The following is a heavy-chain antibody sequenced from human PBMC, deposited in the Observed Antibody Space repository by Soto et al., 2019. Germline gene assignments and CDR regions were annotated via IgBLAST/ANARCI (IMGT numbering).Heavy chain of an antibody. Sequence: PSDTLSLTCTVSCGSVSSGSYYWSWIRQPPGKGLEWIGYIYYSGSTNYNPSLKSRVTISVDTSKNQFSLKLSSVTAADTAVYYCARRDVAVAGNWFDPCGQGTLVTVSS. D-gene: IGHD6-19*01. CDR2: IYYSGST. CDR3: ARRDVAVAGNWFDP. V-gene: IGHV4-61*01. J-gene: IGHJ5*02. CDR1: CGSVSSGSYY.